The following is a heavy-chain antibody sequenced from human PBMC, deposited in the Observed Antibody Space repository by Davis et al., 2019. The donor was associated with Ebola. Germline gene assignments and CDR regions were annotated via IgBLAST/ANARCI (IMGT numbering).Heavy chain of an antibody. D-gene: IGHD3-22*01. CDR2: IIPIFGTA. J-gene: IGHJ6*04. CDR3: AILQGLCYYDSSGYTRYYGMDV. CDR1: GGTFSSYA. Sequence: AASVKVSCKASGGTFSSYAISWVRQAPGQGLEWMGGIIPIFGTANYAQKFQGRVTITADESTSTAYMELSSLRSEDTAVYYCAILQGLCYYDSSGYTRYYGMDVWGKGTTVTVSS. V-gene: IGHV1-69*13.